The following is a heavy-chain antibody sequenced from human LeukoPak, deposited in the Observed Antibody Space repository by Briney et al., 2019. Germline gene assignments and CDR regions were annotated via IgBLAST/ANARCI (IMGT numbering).Heavy chain of an antibody. V-gene: IGHV4-31*03. Sequence: SETLSLTCTVSGGSISSGGYYWSWIRQHPGKGLEWIGYIYYSGSTYYNPSLKSRVTISVDTSKNQFSLKLSSVTAADTAVYCCARDLKYYFDYWGQGTLVTVSS. CDR2: IYYSGST. J-gene: IGHJ4*02. CDR1: GGSISSGGYY. CDR3: ARDLKYYFDY.